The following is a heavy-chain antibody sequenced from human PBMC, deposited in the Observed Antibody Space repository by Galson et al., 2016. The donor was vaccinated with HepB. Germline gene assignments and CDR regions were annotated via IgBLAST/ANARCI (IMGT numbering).Heavy chain of an antibody. CDR3: ARENWGTFDW. CDR1: GFSFDRFA. CDR2: VSDGGDTT. J-gene: IGHJ4*02. D-gene: IGHD3-16*01. V-gene: IGHV3-23*01. Sequence: SLRLSCAASGFSFDRFAVNWVRQAPGKGLEWVSSVSDGGDTTHYADSVKGRFTISRDDARNSLFLQVNGLRAEDTAVYYCARENWGTFDWWGQGTPVTVSS.